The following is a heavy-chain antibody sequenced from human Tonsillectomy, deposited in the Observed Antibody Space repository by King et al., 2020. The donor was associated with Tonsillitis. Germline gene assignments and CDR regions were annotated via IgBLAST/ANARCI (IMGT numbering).Heavy chain of an antibody. CDR3: AKDRYYDSSGQSRGIDY. Sequence: VQLVESGGGLVQPGRSLRLSCAASGFTFDNYAMHWVRQAPGKGLEWVSGISWKSGNIGYADSMKGRFTISRDNAKNSLYLQMKSLRAEDTALYYCAKDRYYDSSGQSRGIDYWGQGTLVTVSS. V-gene: IGHV3-9*01. J-gene: IGHJ4*02. D-gene: IGHD3-22*01. CDR1: GFTFDNYA. CDR2: ISWKSGNI.